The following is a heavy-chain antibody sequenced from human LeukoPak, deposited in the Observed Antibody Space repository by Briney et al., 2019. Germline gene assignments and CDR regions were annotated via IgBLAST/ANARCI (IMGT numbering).Heavy chain of an antibody. CDR3: AKGAVEMATIPPYFGY. J-gene: IGHJ4*02. V-gene: IGHV3-30*18. Sequence: GGSLRLSCAASGFTFSSYGMHWVRQAPGKGLEWVAVISYDGSNKYYADSVKGRFTISRDNSKNTLYLQMNSLRAEDTAVYYCAKGAVEMATIPPYFGYWGQGTLVTVSS. CDR2: ISYDGSNK. D-gene: IGHD5-24*01. CDR1: GFTFSSYG.